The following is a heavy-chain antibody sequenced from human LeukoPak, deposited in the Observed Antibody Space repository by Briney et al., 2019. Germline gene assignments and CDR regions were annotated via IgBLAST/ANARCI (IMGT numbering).Heavy chain of an antibody. J-gene: IGHJ6*03. CDR1: GGTFSSYA. Sequence: SVKVSCKASGGTFSSYAISWVRQAPGQGLEWMGGIIPIFGTANYAQKFQGRVTITADESTSTAYMELSSLRSEDTAVYYCASGTVDAPDYYYYMDVWGKGTTVTISS. CDR3: ASGTVDAPDYYYYMDV. V-gene: IGHV1-69*13. CDR2: IIPIFGTA.